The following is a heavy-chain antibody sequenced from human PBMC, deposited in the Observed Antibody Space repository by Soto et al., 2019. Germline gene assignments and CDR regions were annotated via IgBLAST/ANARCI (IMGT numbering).Heavy chain of an antibody. J-gene: IGHJ5*02. CDR2: IYHSGST. V-gene: IGHV4-4*02. Sequence: QVQLQESGPGLVKPSGTLSLTCAVSSGSISSSNWWSWVRQPPGKGLEWIGVIYHSGSTNYNPSLKSRVTISVDKSKNQFSLKLSSVTAADTAVYYCAREMGYCSGGSCYLTSGWFDPWGQGTLVTVSS. CDR3: AREMGYCSGGSCYLTSGWFDP. D-gene: IGHD2-15*01. CDR1: SGSISSSNW.